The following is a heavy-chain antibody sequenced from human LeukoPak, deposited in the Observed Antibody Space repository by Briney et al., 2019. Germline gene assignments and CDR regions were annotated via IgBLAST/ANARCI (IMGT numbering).Heavy chain of an antibody. CDR3: AVCSGGSCYSVDY. V-gene: IGHV3-23*01. Sequence: GGSLRLSCAASGFTFSSYAMSWVRQAPGKGLEWVSDISGSGGSTYYADSVKGRFTISRDNPKNTLYLQMNSLRAEDTAVYYCAVCSGGSCYSVDYWGQGTLVTVSS. D-gene: IGHD2-15*01. CDR1: GFTFSSYA. J-gene: IGHJ4*02. CDR2: ISGSGGST.